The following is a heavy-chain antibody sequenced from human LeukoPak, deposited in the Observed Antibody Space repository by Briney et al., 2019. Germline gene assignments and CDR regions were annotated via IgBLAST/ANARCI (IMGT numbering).Heavy chain of an antibody. CDR3: ASTPRSYSGSYFDY. J-gene: IGHJ4*02. D-gene: IGHD1-26*01. CDR2: IYYSGST. V-gene: IGHV4-39*01. CDR1: GGSISSSSYY. Sequence: SETLSLTCTVSGGSISSSSYYWGWIRQPPGKGLEWIGSIYYSGSTYYNPSLKSRVTISVDTSKNQFSLKLSSVTAADTAVYYCASTPRSYSGSYFDYWGQGTLVTVSS.